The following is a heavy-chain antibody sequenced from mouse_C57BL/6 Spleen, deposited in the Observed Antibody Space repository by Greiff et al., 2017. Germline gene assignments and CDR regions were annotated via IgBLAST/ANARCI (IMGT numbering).Heavy chain of an antibody. V-gene: IGHV1-69*01. Sequence: QVQLQQSGAELVMPGASVKLSCKASGYTFTSYRMHWVKQRPGQGLEWIGEIDPSDSYTNYNQKFKGKSTLTVDKSSSTAYMQLSILTSEDSAVYYCARGDYYCWYFDVWGTGTTVTVSS. CDR1: GYTFTSYR. J-gene: IGHJ1*03. D-gene: IGHD1-1*01. CDR2: IDPSDSYT. CDR3: ARGDYYCWYFDV.